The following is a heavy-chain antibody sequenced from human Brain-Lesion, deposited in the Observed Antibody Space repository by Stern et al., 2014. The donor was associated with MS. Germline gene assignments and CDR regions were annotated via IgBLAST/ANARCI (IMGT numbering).Heavy chain of an antibody. Sequence: QLVQSGAEVKKPGASVTVSCKTSGYIFTGYYIHWVRQAPGQGLEWMAWINPNTGGTKHAQKFQGRVTMSRDTSISTAYVELSSLTSDDTAVYYCARDQRGITIFGVVTDYYYLGMDVWGQGTTVTVSS. CDR3: ARDQRGITIFGVVTDYYYLGMDV. D-gene: IGHD3-3*01. CDR2: INPNTGGT. V-gene: IGHV1-2*02. CDR1: GYIFTGYY. J-gene: IGHJ6*02.